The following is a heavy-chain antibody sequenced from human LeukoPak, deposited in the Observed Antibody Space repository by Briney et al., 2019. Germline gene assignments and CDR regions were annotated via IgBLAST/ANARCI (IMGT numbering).Heavy chain of an antibody. J-gene: IGHJ6*02. CDR3: ARYYDSSGYYYANGMDV. Sequence: ASVEVSRKASGYTFTGYYMHWVRQAPGQGLEWMGWINPNSGGTNYAQKFQGRVTMTRDTSISTAYMGLSRLRSDDTAVYYCARYYDSSGYYYANGMDVWGQGTTVTVSS. D-gene: IGHD3-22*01. V-gene: IGHV1-2*02. CDR1: GYTFTGYY. CDR2: INPNSGGT.